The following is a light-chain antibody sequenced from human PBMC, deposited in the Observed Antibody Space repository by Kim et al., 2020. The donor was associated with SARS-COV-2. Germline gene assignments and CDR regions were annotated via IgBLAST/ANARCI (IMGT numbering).Light chain of an antibody. Sequence: VSPGGKDTTPCSGDKMGLKHASWVQVKPGHPPVLVIYKNITRPSGIPERVSVSNSGKTATLTISETQAMHEADYNCQAWDNSTAFFGAGTQLTVL. CDR3: QAWDNSTAF. CDR1: KMGLKH. V-gene: IGLV3-1*01. CDR2: KNI. J-gene: IGLJ2*01.